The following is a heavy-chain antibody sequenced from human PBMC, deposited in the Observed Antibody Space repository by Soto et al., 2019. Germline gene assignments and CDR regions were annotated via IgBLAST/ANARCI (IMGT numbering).Heavy chain of an antibody. CDR2: IYHSGST. J-gene: IGHJ4*02. CDR3: ARGYGDRTSGFDF. V-gene: IGHV4-59*02. Sequence: PSETLSLTCTVSGGSVSSYYWSWIRQPPGKELEWIGYIYHSGSTKYNSSLKSRVTISIDTSKSQFSLKLTSVTAADTAVYYCARGYGDRTSGFDFWGQGTLVTVSS. D-gene: IGHD5-18*01. CDR1: GGSVSSYY.